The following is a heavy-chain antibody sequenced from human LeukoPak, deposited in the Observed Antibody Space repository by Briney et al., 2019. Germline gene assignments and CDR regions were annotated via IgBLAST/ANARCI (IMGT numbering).Heavy chain of an antibody. CDR1: GFTFSSYS. CDR2: ISSSSSYI. D-gene: IGHD1-26*01. V-gene: IGHV3-21*01. Sequence: PGGSLSLPCAASGFTFSSYSMNWVRQAPGKGLEWVSSISSSSSYIYYADSVKGRFTISRDNAKNSLYLQMNSLRAEDTAVYYCARLPSSDAFDIWGQGTMVTVSS. CDR3: ARLPSSDAFDI. J-gene: IGHJ3*02.